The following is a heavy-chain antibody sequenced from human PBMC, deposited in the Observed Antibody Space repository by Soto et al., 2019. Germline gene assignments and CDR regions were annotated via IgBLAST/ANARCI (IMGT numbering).Heavy chain of an antibody. Sequence: GGSLRLSCAASALTFSTYTMNWVRQAPGKGLEWVSCISSSNSYIDYADSVKGRFTISRDNAKNSLYLQMNSLGAEDTAVYYCARGVWFVELFVYWGQGTLVTVSS. CDR2: ISSSNSYI. V-gene: IGHV3-21*01. D-gene: IGHD3-10*01. CDR3: ARGVWFVELFVY. CDR1: ALTFSTYT. J-gene: IGHJ4*02.